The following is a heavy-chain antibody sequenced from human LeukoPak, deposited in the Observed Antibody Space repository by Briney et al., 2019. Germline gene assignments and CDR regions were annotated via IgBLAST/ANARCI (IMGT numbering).Heavy chain of an antibody. CDR1: GYTFTSYG. CDR3: AREGSIAAAGTRDY. D-gene: IGHD6-13*01. J-gene: IGHJ4*02. Sequence: ASAKVSCKASGYTFTSYGISWVRQAPGQGLEWMGWISAYNGNTNYAQKLQGRVTMTTDTSTSTAYMELRSLRSDDTAVYYCAREGSIAAAGTRDYWGQGTLVTVSS. V-gene: IGHV1-18*01. CDR2: ISAYNGNT.